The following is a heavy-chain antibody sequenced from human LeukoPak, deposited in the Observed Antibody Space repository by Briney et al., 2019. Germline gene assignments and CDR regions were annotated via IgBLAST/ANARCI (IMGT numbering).Heavy chain of an antibody. CDR3: ARDLVGIVGNGDY. CDR1: GCSFPNYN. V-gene: IGHV1-2*02. CDR2: INPKSGTT. D-gene: IGHD2/OR15-2a*01. J-gene: IGHJ4*02. Sequence: GASVKVSCKASGCSFPNYNVNWVRQAPGQGLEWMGWINPKSGTTNYAERFQGRVTMTTDTSISTAYLELSGLTYDDTAVYYCARDLVGIVGNGDYWGQGTRVTVSS.